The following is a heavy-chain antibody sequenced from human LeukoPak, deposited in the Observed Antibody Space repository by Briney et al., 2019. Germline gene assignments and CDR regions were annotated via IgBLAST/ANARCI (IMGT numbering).Heavy chain of an antibody. D-gene: IGHD3-10*01. CDR2: IYYSGST. Sequence: SETLSLTCTVSGGSISSYYWSWLRQPPGKGLEWIGYIYYSGSTNYNPSLKSRVTISVDTSKNQFSLKLSSVTAADTAVYYCARVAPTDYYGSGSYPLDYWGQGTLVTVSS. CDR1: GGSISSYY. CDR3: ARVAPTDYYGSGSYPLDY. J-gene: IGHJ4*02. V-gene: IGHV4-59*01.